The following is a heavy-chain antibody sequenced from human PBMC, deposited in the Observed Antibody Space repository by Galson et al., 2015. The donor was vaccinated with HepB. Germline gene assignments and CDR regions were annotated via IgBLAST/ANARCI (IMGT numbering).Heavy chain of an antibody. Sequence: SLRLSCAASGFSFSGYGMHWVRQAPGKGLEWVAFIRFDGSNEYYADSVRGRFIISRDNSKNTLYLQVNSLRPEDTAVYYCVKDLTADFHGRYYYYYAMDVWGQGTTVTVSS. J-gene: IGHJ6*02. CDR2: IRFDGSNE. V-gene: IGHV3-30*02. CDR1: GFSFSGYG. D-gene: IGHD1-26*01. CDR3: VKDLTADFHGRYYYYYAMDV.